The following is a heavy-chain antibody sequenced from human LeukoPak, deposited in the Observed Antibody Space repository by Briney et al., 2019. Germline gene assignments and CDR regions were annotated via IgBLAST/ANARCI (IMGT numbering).Heavy chain of an antibody. CDR2: IYYSGST. CDR3: ARGCSAGTPHNWFDP. CDR1: DGSISGYY. Sequence: SETLSLTCTVSDGSISGYYWSWIRQPPGKGLEWIGYIYYSGSTNYNPSLKSRVTISVDTSKNQFSLELSSVTAADTAVYYCARGCSAGTPHNWFDPWGQGTLVTVSS. D-gene: IGHD6-13*01. V-gene: IGHV4-59*01. J-gene: IGHJ5*02.